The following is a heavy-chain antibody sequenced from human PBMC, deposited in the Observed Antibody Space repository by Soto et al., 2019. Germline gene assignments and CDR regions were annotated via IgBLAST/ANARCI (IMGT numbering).Heavy chain of an antibody. J-gene: IGHJ4*02. CDR3: ARTGDGHHDFLDY. Sequence: EVQLEESGGGLVQPGGSLRLSCAASGFTFSAYWMNWVRQAPGKGREWVANINEDGSEYNDVASVKGRFTISRDNAKNSLFLQMNALRVEDTAVYYCARTGDGHHDFLDYWGQGILVSVSS. CDR1: GFTFSAYW. D-gene: IGHD1-1*01. V-gene: IGHV3-7*01. CDR2: INEDGSEY.